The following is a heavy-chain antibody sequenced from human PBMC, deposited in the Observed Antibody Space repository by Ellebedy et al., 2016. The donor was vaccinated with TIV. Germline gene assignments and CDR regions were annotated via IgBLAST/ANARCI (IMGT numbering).Heavy chain of an antibody. CDR1: GGSITNSYW. CDR2: IYHSGSI. V-gene: IGHV4-4*02. J-gene: IGHJ3*02. D-gene: IGHD6-6*01. Sequence: MPGGSLRLSCAVSGGSITNSYWWSWVRQPPGKGLEWIGEIYHSGSINYNPSLKSRVTISVDKSKNQFSLKLSAVTAADTAMYYCARAPSSSRGVVGAFEIWGPGTKVTVSS. CDR3: ARAPSSSRGVVGAFEI.